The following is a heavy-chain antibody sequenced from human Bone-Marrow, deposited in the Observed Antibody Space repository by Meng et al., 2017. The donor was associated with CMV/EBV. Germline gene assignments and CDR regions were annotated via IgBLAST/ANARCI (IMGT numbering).Heavy chain of an antibody. J-gene: IGHJ5*02. Sequence: GESLKISCAASGFTFSSYEMNWVRQAPGKGLEWVSYISSSGSTIYYADSVKGRFTISRDNAKNSLYLQMNSLRAEDTAVYYCARVVAAAARPQNWFDPWGQGTLVTVSS. D-gene: IGHD6-13*01. V-gene: IGHV3-48*03. CDR3: ARVVAAAARPQNWFDP. CDR2: ISSSGSTI. CDR1: GFTFSSYE.